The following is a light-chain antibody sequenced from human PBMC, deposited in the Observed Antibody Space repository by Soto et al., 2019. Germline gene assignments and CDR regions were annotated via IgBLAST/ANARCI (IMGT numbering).Light chain of an antibody. CDR2: EAN. Sequence: QSALTQPASVSGSPGQSITISCTGTSSDVGSYDLVSWYQHHPGKAPKLTIYEANKRPSGVSNRFSGSKSGNTASLTISGPQAEEEADYYCCSYAGSSIFKFGGGTQLTVL. CDR1: SSDVGSYDL. V-gene: IGLV2-23*02. CDR3: CSYAGSSIFK. J-gene: IGLJ2*01.